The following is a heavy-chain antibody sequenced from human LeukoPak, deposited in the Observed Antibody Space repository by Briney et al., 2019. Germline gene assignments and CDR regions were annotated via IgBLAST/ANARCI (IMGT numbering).Heavy chain of an antibody. CDR1: GGSISSYY. CDR3: AGSYYYDSSGYNS. CDR2: IYYSGST. Sequence: PSETLSLTCTVSGGSISSYYWSWTRQPPGKGLEWIGYIYYSGSTNYNPSLKSRVTISVDTSKNQFSLKLSSVTAADTAVYYCAGSYYYDSSGYNSWGQGTLVTVSS. D-gene: IGHD3-22*01. J-gene: IGHJ4*02. V-gene: IGHV4-59*01.